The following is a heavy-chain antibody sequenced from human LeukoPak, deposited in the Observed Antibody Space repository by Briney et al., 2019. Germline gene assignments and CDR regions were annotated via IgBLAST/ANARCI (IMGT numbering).Heavy chain of an antibody. CDR1: GGTFSSYA. CDR3: ARGYDTTGYFSY. CDR2: IDTNTGNP. D-gene: IGHD3-22*01. Sequence: ASVKVSCKASGGTFSSYAISWVRQAPGQGLEWMGWIDTNTGNPTYAQGFIGRFVFSLDTSVTTAYLQTSSLKAEDTAVYYCARGYDTTGYFSYWGQGTLVAVSS. J-gene: IGHJ4*02. V-gene: IGHV7-4-1*02.